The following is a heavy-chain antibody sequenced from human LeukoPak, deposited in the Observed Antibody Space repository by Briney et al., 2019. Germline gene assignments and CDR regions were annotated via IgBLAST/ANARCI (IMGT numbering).Heavy chain of an antibody. CDR3: ARDAYDDSSES. Sequence: HPGGSLRLSCAASGFTFSPYWVTWVRQALGKGLEWVANLNPDGSRKFYVDSVKGRFTISRDNAKNSLYLQMHSLRAEDTALYYCARDAYDDSSESWGQGTLVTVSS. CDR2: LNPDGSRK. V-gene: IGHV3-7*01. J-gene: IGHJ5*02. D-gene: IGHD3-3*01. CDR1: GFTFSPYW.